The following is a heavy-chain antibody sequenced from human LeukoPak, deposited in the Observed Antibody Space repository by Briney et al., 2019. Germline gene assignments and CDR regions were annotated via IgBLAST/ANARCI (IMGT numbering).Heavy chain of an antibody. Sequence: SETLSLTCAVYGGSFSGYYWSWIRQPPGKGLEWIGEINHSGNTNYNPSLKSRVTISVDTSKNQFSLKLSSVTAADTAVYCCARAPGGYCSSTSCRIYAFDIWGQGTMVTVSS. CDR3: ARAPGGYCSSTSCRIYAFDI. J-gene: IGHJ3*02. CDR1: GGSFSGYY. D-gene: IGHD2-2*01. V-gene: IGHV4-34*01. CDR2: INHSGNT.